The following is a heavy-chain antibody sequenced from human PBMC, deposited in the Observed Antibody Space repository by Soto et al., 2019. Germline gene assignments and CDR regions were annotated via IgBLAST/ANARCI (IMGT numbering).Heavy chain of an antibody. CDR3: ARRSRWYYYGTASYYNLWLDP. Sequence: TLSLTCTVSGDSISNTAYYWGWIRQPPGKGLEWIGDIYHSGSTYYNPSLKSRVTISVDTSKNQFSLKLRSVTAADTAVYYCARRSRWYYYGTASYYNLWLDPWGQG. V-gene: IGHV4-39*01. CDR1: GDSISNTAYY. J-gene: IGHJ5*02. D-gene: IGHD3-10*01. CDR2: IYHSGST.